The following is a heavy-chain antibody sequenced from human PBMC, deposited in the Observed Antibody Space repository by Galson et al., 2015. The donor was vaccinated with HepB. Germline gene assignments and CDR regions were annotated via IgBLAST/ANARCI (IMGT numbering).Heavy chain of an antibody. CDR3: ARVSEDEPTEYFDY. D-gene: IGHD1-14*01. J-gene: IGHJ4*02. Sequence: SLRLSCAASGFTFSSYWMHWVRQAPGKGLVWVSRINSDGNSTSYADSVKGRFTISRDNAKNTLYLQMNRLRAEDTAVYYCARVSEDEPTEYFDYWGQGTLVTVSS. V-gene: IGHV3-74*01. CDR1: GFTFSSYW. CDR2: INSDGNST.